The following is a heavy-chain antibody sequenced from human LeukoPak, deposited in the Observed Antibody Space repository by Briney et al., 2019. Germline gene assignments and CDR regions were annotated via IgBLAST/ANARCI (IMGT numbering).Heavy chain of an antibody. CDR1: GYTFTSYY. D-gene: IGHD2-15*01. J-gene: IGHJ3*02. CDR2: IIPIFGTA. V-gene: IGHV1-69*05. CDR3: ARRYYCSGGSCYSVIIVGAFDI. Sequence: ASVKVSCKASGYTFTSYYMHWVRQAPGQGLEWMGGIIPIFGTANYAQKFQGRVTITTDESTSTAYMELSSLRSEDTAVYYCARRYYCSGGSCYSVIIVGAFDIWGQGTMVTVSS.